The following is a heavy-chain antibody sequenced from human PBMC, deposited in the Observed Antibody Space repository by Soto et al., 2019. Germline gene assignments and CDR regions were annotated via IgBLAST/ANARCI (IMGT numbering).Heavy chain of an antibody. V-gene: IGHV3-7*01. D-gene: IGHD3-3*01. CDR3: AREAVAQESITIFGVVHLGYMDV. CDR2: IKQDGSEK. CDR1: GFTFSSYW. Sequence: EVQLVESGGGLVQPGGSLRLSCAASGFTFSSYWMSWVRQAPGKGLEWVANIKQDGSEKYYVDSVKGRFTISRDNAKNSLYLQMNSLRAEDTAVYYCAREAVAQESITIFGVVHLGYMDVWGKGTTVTVSS. J-gene: IGHJ6*03.